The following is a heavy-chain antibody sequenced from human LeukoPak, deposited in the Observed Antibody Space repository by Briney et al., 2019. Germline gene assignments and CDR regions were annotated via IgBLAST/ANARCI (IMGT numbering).Heavy chain of an antibody. V-gene: IGHV3-11*06. J-gene: IGHJ4*02. D-gene: IGHD4-17*01. CDR3: ARMIGTDYGDYFDY. Sequence: GGSLRLSCAASGLTFSDYYMSWIRQAPGKGLEWVSYISSSSSYTNYADSVKGRFTISRDNAKNSLYLQMNSLRAEDTAVYYCARMIGTDYGDYFDYWGQGTLVTVSS. CDR2: ISSSSSYT. CDR1: GLTFSDYY.